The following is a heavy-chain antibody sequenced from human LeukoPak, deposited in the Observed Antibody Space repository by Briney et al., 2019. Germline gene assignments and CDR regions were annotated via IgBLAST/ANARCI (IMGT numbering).Heavy chain of an antibody. CDR2: IYYSGST. J-gene: IGHJ4*02. CDR3: ARMDRDYYGSGRDSFDC. Sequence: SQTLSHTCTVSGGSISSGTYYWSWIRQHPGKGLEWIGYIYYSGSTYYNPSLKSRLTISVDTSKNQFSLKLSSVTAADTAMYYCARMDRDYYGSGRDSFDCWGQGALVTVSS. CDR1: GGSISSGTYY. V-gene: IGHV4-31*03. D-gene: IGHD3-10*01.